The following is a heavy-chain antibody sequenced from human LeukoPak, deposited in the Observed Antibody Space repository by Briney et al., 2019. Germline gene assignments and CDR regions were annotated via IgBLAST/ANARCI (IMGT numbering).Heavy chain of an antibody. D-gene: IGHD6-13*01. CDR1: GFTFSSYW. V-gene: IGHV3-7*01. CDR3: ARDLDVPNSSSWYWYYYGMDV. J-gene: IGHJ6*02. CDR2: IKQDGSEK. Sequence: PGGSLRLSCAASGFTFSSYWMSWVRQAPGKGLEWVANIKQDGSEKYYVDSVKGRFTISRDNAKNSLYLQMNSLRAEDTAVYYCARDLDVPNSSSWYWYYYGMDVWGQGVTVTVSS.